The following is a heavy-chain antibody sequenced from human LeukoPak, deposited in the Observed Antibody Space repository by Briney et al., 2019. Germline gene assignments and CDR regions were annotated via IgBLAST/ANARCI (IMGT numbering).Heavy chain of an antibody. CDR1: GFTFSSYA. D-gene: IGHD3-16*02. J-gene: IGHJ4*02. Sequence: GGSLRLSCAASGFTFSSYAMHWVRQAPGKGLEWVAVISYDGSNKYYADSVKGRFTIYRDNSKNTLYLQMNSLRAEDTAVYYCAIGDGLGELSSSFEYWGQGTLVTVSS. V-gene: IGHV3-30-3*01. CDR3: AIGDGLGELSSSFEY. CDR2: ISYDGSNK.